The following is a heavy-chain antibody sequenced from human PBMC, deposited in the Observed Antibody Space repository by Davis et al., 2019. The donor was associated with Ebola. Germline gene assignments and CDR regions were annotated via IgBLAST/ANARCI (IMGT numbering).Heavy chain of an antibody. J-gene: IGHJ6*02. CDR3: VRDPGVLRFLEWSAYYNMDI. V-gene: IGHV3-74*01. D-gene: IGHD3-3*01. CDR2: IDSDGTNR. Sequence: HTGGSLRLSCAASGFTLSNYWMYWVRQVPGKGLMWVSHIDSDGTNRKYADSVKGRFTISRDNAKNTLYLQMNSLTAEDTAVYYCVRDPGVLRFLEWSAYYNMDIWGQGTTVTVSS. CDR1: GFTLSNYW.